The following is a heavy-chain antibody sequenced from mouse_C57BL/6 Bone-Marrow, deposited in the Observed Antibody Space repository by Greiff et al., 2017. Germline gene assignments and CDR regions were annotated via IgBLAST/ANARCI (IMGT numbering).Heavy chain of an antibody. CDR2: IDPSDSYT. Sequence: VQLQQPGAELVMPGASVKLSCKASGYTFTSYWMHWVKQRPGQGLESIGEIDPSDSYTNYNQKFKGKSTLTVDKSSSTAYMQLSSLTSEDSAVYYCARAGWLLRAWFAYWGQGTLVTVSA. V-gene: IGHV1-69*01. J-gene: IGHJ3*01. D-gene: IGHD2-3*01. CDR3: ARAGWLLRAWFAY. CDR1: GYTFTSYW.